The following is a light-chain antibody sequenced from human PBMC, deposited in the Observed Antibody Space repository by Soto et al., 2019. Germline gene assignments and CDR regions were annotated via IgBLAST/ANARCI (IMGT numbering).Light chain of an antibody. CDR2: DVT. Sequence: QSALTQPASVSGSPGQSITISCTGTSSDVGGYNYVSWYQQHPGKAPKLVIYDVTNRPSGVSIRFSASKSGNTASLTISGLRAEDEADYYCSSHTSTSTWVFGGGTKVTVL. CDR1: SSDVGGYNY. J-gene: IGLJ3*02. CDR3: SSHTSTSTWV. V-gene: IGLV2-14*03.